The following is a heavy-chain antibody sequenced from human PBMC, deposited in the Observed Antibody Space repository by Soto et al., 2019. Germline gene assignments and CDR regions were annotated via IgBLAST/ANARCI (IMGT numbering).Heavy chain of an antibody. CDR3: TTDQGTTLGVGGMDV. Sequence: EVQLVESGGGLVKPGGSLRLSCAASGFTFSNAWMSWVRQAPGKGLEWVGRIKSKTDGGTTDYAAPVKGRFTIARDDSKNTLYLQMNSLKTEDTAVYYCTTDQGTTLGVGGMDVWGQGTTVTVSS. CDR2: IKSKTDGGTT. V-gene: IGHV3-15*01. J-gene: IGHJ6*02. CDR1: GFTFSNAW. D-gene: IGHD3-16*01.